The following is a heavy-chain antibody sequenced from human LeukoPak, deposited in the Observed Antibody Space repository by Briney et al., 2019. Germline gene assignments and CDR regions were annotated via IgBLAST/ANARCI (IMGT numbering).Heavy chain of an antibody. J-gene: IGHJ6*02. CDR1: GYTFTGYY. CDR3: ASGVVVPAAFSYYYGMDV. D-gene: IGHD2-2*01. Sequence: GASVKVSCKASGYTFTGYYMHWVRQASGQGLEWMGWINPNSGGTNYAQKFQGRVTMTRDTSISTAYMELSRLRSDDTAVYYCASGVVVPAAFSYYYGMDVWGQGTTVTVSS. CDR2: INPNSGGT. V-gene: IGHV1-2*02.